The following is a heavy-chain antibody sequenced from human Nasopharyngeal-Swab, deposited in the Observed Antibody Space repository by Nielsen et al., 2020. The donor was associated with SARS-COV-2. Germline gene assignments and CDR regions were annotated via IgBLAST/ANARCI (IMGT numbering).Heavy chain of an antibody. V-gene: IGHV3-7*01. CDR2: IKQDGSEK. CDR3: ARDLETEPD. D-gene: IGHD1-1*01. Sequence: GESLKISCAASGFTFSSYGMHWVRQAPGKGLEWVANIKQDGSEKDYVDSVKGRFTISRDNAKNSLYLQMNSLRAEDTAVYYCARDLETEPDWGQGTLVTVSS. J-gene: IGHJ4*02. CDR1: GFTFSSYG.